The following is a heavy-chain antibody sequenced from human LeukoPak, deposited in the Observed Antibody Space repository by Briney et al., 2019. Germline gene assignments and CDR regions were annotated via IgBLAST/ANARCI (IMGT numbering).Heavy chain of an antibody. CDR1: GGSISSSSYY. J-gene: IGHJ4*02. Sequence: ETLSLTCTVSGGSISSSSYYWGWIRQPPGKGLEWVSAISGSGGSTYYADSVKGRFTISRDNSKNTLYLQMNSLRAEDTAVYYCAKDHAGATTEFDYWGQGTLVTVSS. D-gene: IGHD1-26*01. CDR2: ISGSGGST. V-gene: IGHV3-23*01. CDR3: AKDHAGATTEFDY.